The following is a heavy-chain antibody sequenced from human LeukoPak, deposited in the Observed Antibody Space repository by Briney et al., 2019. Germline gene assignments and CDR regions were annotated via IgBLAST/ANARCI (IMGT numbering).Heavy chain of an antibody. CDR2: IIPIFGTA. D-gene: IGHD2-2*01. CDR1: GGTFSSHA. V-gene: IGHV1-69*13. Sequence: GASVKVSCKASGGTFSSHAISWVRQAPGQGLEWMGGIIPIFGTANYAQKFQGRDTITADESTSTAYMELSSLRSEDTAVYYCARPMGDCSSTSCYSWWFDPWGQGTLVTVSS. CDR3: ARPMGDCSSTSCYSWWFDP. J-gene: IGHJ5*02.